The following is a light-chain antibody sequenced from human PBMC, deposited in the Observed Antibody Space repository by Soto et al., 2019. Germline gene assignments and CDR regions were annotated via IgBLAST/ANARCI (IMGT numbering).Light chain of an antibody. CDR2: GAS. CDR3: QQYNNWPQGT. CDR1: QSVNSN. J-gene: IGKJ1*01. V-gene: IGKV3-15*01. Sequence: EIILTQSPATLSVSPGERATLSCRASQSVNSNLAWYQQKPGHAPRLLIYGASTRATGIPARFSGSGSGTEFTLTISSLQSEDFVIYYCQQYNNWPQGTFGQGTKVEIK.